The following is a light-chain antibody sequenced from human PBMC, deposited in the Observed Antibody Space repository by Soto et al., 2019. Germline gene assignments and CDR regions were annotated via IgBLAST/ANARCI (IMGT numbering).Light chain of an antibody. CDR2: EVS. CDR1: SSDVGGYNY. J-gene: IGLJ1*01. V-gene: IGLV2-14*01. CDR3: SSYTSSSTYV. Sequence: QSALTQPATVSGSPGQSITSSCTGTSSDVGGYNYVSWYQQHPGKAPKLMIYEVSNRPSGVSNRFSGSKSGNTASLTISGLQADDEADYYCSSYTSSSTYVFGTGTKVTVL.